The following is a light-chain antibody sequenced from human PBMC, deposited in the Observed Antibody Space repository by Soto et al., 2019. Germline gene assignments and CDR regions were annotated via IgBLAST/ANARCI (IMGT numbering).Light chain of an antibody. CDR2: LGS. CDR1: QSLLHSNGYNY. CDR3: MQPLQSWT. Sequence: DIVMTQSPLSLPVTPGEPASISCRSSQSLLHSNGYNYLDWYLQKPGQSPQLLIYLGSNRASGGPDRFSGSGSGTDFTLKISRVEAEDVGVYYCMQPLQSWTFGQGTKVEIQ. V-gene: IGKV2-28*01. J-gene: IGKJ1*01.